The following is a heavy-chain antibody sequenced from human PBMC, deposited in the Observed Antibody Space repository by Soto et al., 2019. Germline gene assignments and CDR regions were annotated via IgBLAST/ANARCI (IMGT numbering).Heavy chain of an antibody. V-gene: IGHV4-34*01. CDR1: GGSFSGYY. CDR2: INHSGST. CDR3: ARAGIAAHSFDY. J-gene: IGHJ4*02. D-gene: IGHD6-6*01. Sequence: SETLSLTCAVYGGSFSGYYWSWIRQPPGKGLEWIGEINHSGSTNYNPSLKSRVTISVDTSKNQFSLKLSSVTAADTAVYYCARAGIAAHSFDYWGQGTLVNVSS.